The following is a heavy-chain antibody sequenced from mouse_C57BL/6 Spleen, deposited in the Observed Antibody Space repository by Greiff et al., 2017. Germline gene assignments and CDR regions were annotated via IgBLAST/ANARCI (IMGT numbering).Heavy chain of an antibody. Sequence: QVQLQQPGAELVMPGASVKLSCKASGYTFTSYWMHWVKQRPGQGLEWIGEIDPSDSYTNYHQKFKGKSTLTVAKSSSTAYMQLSSLTSEDSAVYYCARSRLTGTLYWYFDVWGTGTTVTVSS. J-gene: IGHJ1*03. CDR2: IDPSDSYT. CDR3: ARSRLTGTLYWYFDV. D-gene: IGHD4-1*01. V-gene: IGHV1-69*01. CDR1: GYTFTSYW.